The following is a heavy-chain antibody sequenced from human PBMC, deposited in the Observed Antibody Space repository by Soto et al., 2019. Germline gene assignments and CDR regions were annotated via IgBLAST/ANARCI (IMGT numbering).Heavy chain of an antibody. Sequence: QVQLVQSGAEVKKPGSSVKVSCKASGGTFSSYAISWVRQAPGQGLEWMGGIIPIFGTANYAQKFQGRVTITADESRSTAYMELSSLRSEDTAVYYCASRPGGYYGSGSYYTPYYYYGMDVWGQGTTVTVSS. V-gene: IGHV1-69*01. J-gene: IGHJ6*02. D-gene: IGHD3-10*01. CDR2: IIPIFGTA. CDR3: ASRPGGYYGSGSYYTPYYYYGMDV. CDR1: GGTFSSYA.